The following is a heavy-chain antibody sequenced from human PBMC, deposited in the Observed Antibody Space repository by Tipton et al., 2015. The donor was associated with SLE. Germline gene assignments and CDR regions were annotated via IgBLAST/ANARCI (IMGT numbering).Heavy chain of an antibody. CDR3: ARQVTMVRGVIIKGYYFDY. D-gene: IGHD3-10*01. V-gene: IGHV4-34*01. J-gene: IGHJ4*02. CDR2: INHSGST. CDR1: GGSFSGYY. Sequence: LVKPTETLSLTCAVYGGSFSGYYWSWIRQPPGKGLEWIGEINHSGSTNYNPSLKSRVTISVDTSKNQFSLKLSSVTAADTAVYYCARQVTMVRGVIIKGYYFDYWGQGTLVTVSS.